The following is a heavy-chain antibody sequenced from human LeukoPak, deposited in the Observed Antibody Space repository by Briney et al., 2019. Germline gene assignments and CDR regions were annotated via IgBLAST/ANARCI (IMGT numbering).Heavy chain of an antibody. CDR3: VYYAYVWGSYPGDS. CDR1: GFTFSNYW. D-gene: IGHD3-16*02. V-gene: IGHV3-7*05. CDR2: IKQDGSES. J-gene: IGHJ4*02. Sequence: GGSLRLSCAASGFTFSNYWMTWVRQAPGKGLEWVANIKQDGSESYYVDSVKGRFTISRDNAKNSLYLQMNSLRAEDTAVYYCVYYAYVWGSYPGDSWGQGTLVTVSS.